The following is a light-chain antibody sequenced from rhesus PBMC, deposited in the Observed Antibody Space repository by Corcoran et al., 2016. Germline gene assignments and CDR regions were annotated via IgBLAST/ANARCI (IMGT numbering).Light chain of an antibody. V-gene: IGKV1S12*01. CDR2: AAS. CDR3: QHYYDNPYS. Sequence: DIQMTQSPSALSASVGDRVTISCRASQNIYSNLAWYQQKPGKAPKLLIYAASSLQTGIPSRFSGSGSGTFFTLTINSLQPEDSAAYYCQHYYDNPYSFGQGTKVEIK. J-gene: IGKJ2*01. CDR1: QNIYSN.